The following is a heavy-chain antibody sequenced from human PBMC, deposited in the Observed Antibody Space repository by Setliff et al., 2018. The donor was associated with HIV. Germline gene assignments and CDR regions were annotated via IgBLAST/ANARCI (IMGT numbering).Heavy chain of an antibody. CDR3: ARDDPAGGIDY. Sequence: GGSLRLSCAASRFTFSSYAMNWVRQAPGKGLEWVGRIKMKTDGVTTEYAAPVKGRFTISRDESKNTVYLQMNSLKTEDTAIYYCARDDPAGGIDYWGQGTLVTVSS. J-gene: IGHJ4*02. CDR2: IKMKTDGVTT. CDR1: RFTFSSYA. D-gene: IGHD1-26*01. V-gene: IGHV3-15*01.